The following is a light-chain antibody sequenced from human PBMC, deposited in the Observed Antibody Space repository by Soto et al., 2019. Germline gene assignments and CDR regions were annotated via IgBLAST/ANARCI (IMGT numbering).Light chain of an antibody. J-gene: IGLJ2*01. CDR2: EVN. Sequence: QSALTQPPSASGSPGQSVTISCTGTSSDVGGYKFVSWYQKHPGKAPKLIIDEVNQRPSGVPDRFSGSKSGNTASLTVSGLQAEDEGDYYCSSYEGRNTLLFGGGTKLT. CDR3: SSYEGRNTLL. V-gene: IGLV2-8*01. CDR1: SSDVGGYKF.